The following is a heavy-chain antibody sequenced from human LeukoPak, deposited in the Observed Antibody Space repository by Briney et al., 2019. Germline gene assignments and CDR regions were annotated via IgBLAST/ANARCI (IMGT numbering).Heavy chain of an antibody. CDR1: GGSISSYY. J-gene: IGHJ4*02. V-gene: IGHV4-34*01. D-gene: IGHD3-22*01. Sequence: PSETLSLTCTVSGGSISSYYWSWIRQPPGKGLEWIGEINHSGSTNYNPSLKSRVTISVDTSKNQFSLKLSSVTAADTAVYYCARANDSSGLNFDYWGQGTLVTVSS. CDR2: INHSGST. CDR3: ARANDSSGLNFDY.